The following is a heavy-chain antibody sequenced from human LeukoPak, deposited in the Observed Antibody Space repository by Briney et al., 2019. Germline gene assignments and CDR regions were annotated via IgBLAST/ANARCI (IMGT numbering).Heavy chain of an antibody. CDR3: ARDRSYYETSAWYDAFDV. CDR2: ISSSGSTI. Sequence: GGSLRLSCAASGFTFSDYYMSWIRQAPGKGLEWVSYISSSGSTIYYADSVMGRFTVSRDNAKNSVYLQMNSLRAEDTAQYYCARDRSYYETSAWYDAFDVWGQGTMVTVSS. V-gene: IGHV3-11*04. D-gene: IGHD3-22*01. CDR1: GFTFSDYY. J-gene: IGHJ3*01.